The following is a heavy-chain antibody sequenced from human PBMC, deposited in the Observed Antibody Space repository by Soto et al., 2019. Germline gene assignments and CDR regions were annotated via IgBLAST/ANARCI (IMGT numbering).Heavy chain of an antibody. J-gene: IGHJ6*02. CDR2: IYHTEAT. D-gene: IGHD7-27*01. CDR1: GDSADKSGYY. CDR3: ALAGGYRDFCNSNHFYYRLDV. V-gene: IGHV4-31*03. Sequence: SETLSLTCSVSGDSADKSGYYWTWIRQRPGKGLEWLGNIYHTEATFYNPSLKSRLTISLDTSKNQFSLKVNSVTAAHTAVYYCALAGGYRDFCNSNHFYYRLDVWGRGTTVTVSS.